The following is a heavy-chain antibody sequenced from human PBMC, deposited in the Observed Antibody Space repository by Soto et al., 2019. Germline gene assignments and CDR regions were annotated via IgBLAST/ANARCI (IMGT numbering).Heavy chain of an antibody. CDR1: GFSLSNVSMG. D-gene: IGHD3-10*01. CDR2: IFSDDEK. V-gene: IGHV2-26*01. J-gene: IGHJ4*02. CDR3: ARILAEYDYGSGCVALDY. Sequence: QVTLKESGPVLVKPPETLTLTCTVSGFSLSNVSMGVSCIRQPPGKALEWLAHIFSDDEKSYSTSLRSRLTLSKDTSKSQVVLSMANMDPVDTATYYWARILAEYDYGSGCVALDYWGEGTLVIVSS.